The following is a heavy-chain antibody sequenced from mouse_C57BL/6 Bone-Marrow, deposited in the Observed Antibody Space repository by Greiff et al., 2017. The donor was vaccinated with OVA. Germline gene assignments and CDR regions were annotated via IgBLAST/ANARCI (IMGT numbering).Heavy chain of an antibody. CDR3: ARDGTGRGDY. J-gene: IGHJ4*01. Sequence: VQLQQSGAELVRPGSSVKMSCTTSGYTFTSYGINWVKQRPGQGLEWIGYIYLGNGYTEYNEKFKGKATLTSDTSSSTAYMQLSSLTSEDSAIYFGARDGTGRGDYWGQGTSVTVSS. V-gene: IGHV1-58*01. CDR2: IYLGNGYT. D-gene: IGHD4-1*01. CDR1: GYTFTSYG.